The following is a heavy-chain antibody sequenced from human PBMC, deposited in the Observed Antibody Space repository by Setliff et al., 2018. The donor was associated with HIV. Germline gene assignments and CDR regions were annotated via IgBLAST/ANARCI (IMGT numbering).Heavy chain of an antibody. Sequence: ASVKVSCKASGGAFISHTFTWVRQAPGQGLEWMGGIIPISGTVNYAQKFWGRVTITTHESTSTAYMELSSLGSEDTAVYYCARDFGGYCSSMSCPGLFDPWGQGTLVTVSS. CDR2: IIPISGTV. J-gene: IGHJ5*02. CDR3: ARDFGGYCSSMSCPGLFDP. CDR1: GGAFISHT. D-gene: IGHD2-2*01. V-gene: IGHV1-69*05.